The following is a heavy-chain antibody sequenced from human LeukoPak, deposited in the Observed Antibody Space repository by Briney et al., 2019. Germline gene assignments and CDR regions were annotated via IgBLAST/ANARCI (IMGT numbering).Heavy chain of an antibody. V-gene: IGHV1-2*02. D-gene: IGHD6-19*01. CDR2: IYPKSGGT. J-gene: IGHJ4*02. CDR3: ARDYSGGWVFFDY. Sequence: GASVKVSCKASGYTFADYYIHWVRQAPGQGLEWMGWIYPKSGGTNSAQKFQGRVTMTRDTSISTAYMELSRLKFDDTAVYYCARDYSGGWVFFDYWGQGTLVTVSS. CDR1: GYTFADYY.